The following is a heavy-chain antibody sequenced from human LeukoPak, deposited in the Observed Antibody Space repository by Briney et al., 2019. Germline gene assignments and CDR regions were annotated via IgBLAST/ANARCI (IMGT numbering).Heavy chain of an antibody. CDR2: ISSSGNTI. CDR3: ARLIRAFDY. CDR1: GFTFSSYK. Sequence: PGGSLRLSCAASGFTFSSYKMNWVRQAPGKGLEWVSYISSSGNTIYYADSVKGRFTISRDNAKNSLYLQMNSLRAEDTAVYYCARLIRAFDYWGQGTLVTVSS. V-gene: IGHV3-48*03. D-gene: IGHD3-16*01. J-gene: IGHJ4*02.